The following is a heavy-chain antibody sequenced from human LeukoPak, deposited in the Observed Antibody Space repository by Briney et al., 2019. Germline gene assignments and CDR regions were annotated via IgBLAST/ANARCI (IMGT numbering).Heavy chain of an antibody. CDR2: IYYSGST. Sequence: SETLSLTCTVSGGSIGSYYWSWIRQPPGKGLEWIGYIYYSGSTNHNPSLKSRVTISVDTSKNQFSLKLSSVTAADTAVYYCARAPWGRSDFWSGHPYYFDYWSQGTLVTVSS. V-gene: IGHV4-59*01. CDR3: ARAPWGRSDFWSGHPYYFDY. CDR1: GGSIGSYY. J-gene: IGHJ4*02. D-gene: IGHD3-3*01.